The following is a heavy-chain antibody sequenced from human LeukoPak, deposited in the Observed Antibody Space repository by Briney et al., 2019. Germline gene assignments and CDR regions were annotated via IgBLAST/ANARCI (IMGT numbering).Heavy chain of an antibody. J-gene: IGHJ6*03. Sequence: GGSLRLSCAASGFTFDDYGMSWVRQAPGKGLEWVSGINWNGGSTGYADSVKGRFTISRDNAKNSLYLQMNSLRAEDTALYYCARGILVVQGHSSSWYVPQYYYYYMDVWGKGTTVTVSS. CDR1: GFTFDDYG. CDR2: INWNGGST. CDR3: ARGILVVQGHSSSWYVPQYYYYYMDV. D-gene: IGHD6-13*01. V-gene: IGHV3-20*04.